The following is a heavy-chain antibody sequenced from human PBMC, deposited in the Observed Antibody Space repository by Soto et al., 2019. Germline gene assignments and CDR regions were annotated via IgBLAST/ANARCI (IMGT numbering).Heavy chain of an antibody. Sequence: QVQLVESGGGVVQPGRSLRLSCAASGFTFSSYGMHWVRQAPGKGLEWVAVISYDGSIKYYADSVKGRFTISRDNSKNTLYLQMNSLRAEDTAVYYCARSYCSSTSCYRSLDPWGQGTLVTVSS. CDR1: GFTFSSYG. V-gene: IGHV3-30*03. J-gene: IGHJ5*02. CDR2: ISYDGSIK. D-gene: IGHD2-2*01. CDR3: ARSYCSSTSCYRSLDP.